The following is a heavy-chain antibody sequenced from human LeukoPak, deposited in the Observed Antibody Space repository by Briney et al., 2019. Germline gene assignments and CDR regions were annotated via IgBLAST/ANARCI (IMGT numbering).Heavy chain of an antibody. Sequence: GGSLRLSCAASGFTFSSYAMSWVRQAPGKGLEWVSAISGSGGSTYYADSVKGRFTISRDNSKNTLYLQMSSLRAEDTAVYYCASLTTLGATSYFDYWGQGTLVTVSS. J-gene: IGHJ4*02. CDR1: GFTFSSYA. V-gene: IGHV3-23*01. CDR3: ASLTTLGATSYFDY. CDR2: ISGSGGST. D-gene: IGHD1-26*01.